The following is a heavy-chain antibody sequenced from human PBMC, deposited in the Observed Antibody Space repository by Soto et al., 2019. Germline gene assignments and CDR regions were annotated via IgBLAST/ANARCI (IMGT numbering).Heavy chain of an antibody. CDR1: GGSISSGDYY. D-gene: IGHD6-13*01. CDR3: ASRHSSPYFDY. J-gene: IGHJ4*02. Sequence: QVQLQESGPGLVKPSQTLSLTCTVSGGSISSGDYYWSWIRQPPGKGLEWIGSIYYSGSTYYNPSLKSRVTISVDTSKDQFSLKLNSVPAADTAVDYCASRHSSPYFDYWGQGTLVTVSS. V-gene: IGHV4-30-4*01. CDR2: IYYSGST.